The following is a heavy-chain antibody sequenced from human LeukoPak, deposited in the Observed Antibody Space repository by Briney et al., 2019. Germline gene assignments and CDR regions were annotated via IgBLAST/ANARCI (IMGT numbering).Heavy chain of an antibody. CDR1: GGSFSGYY. D-gene: IGHD2-2*01. Sequence: MASETLSLTCAVYGGSFSGYYWSWIRQPPGKGLEWIGEINHSGSTNYNPSLKSRVTISVDTSKNQFSLKLSSVTAADTAVYYCAKESGGNIVVVQAPSYWGQGTLVTVSS. CDR3: AKESGGNIVVVQAPSY. J-gene: IGHJ4*02. V-gene: IGHV4-34*01. CDR2: INHSGST.